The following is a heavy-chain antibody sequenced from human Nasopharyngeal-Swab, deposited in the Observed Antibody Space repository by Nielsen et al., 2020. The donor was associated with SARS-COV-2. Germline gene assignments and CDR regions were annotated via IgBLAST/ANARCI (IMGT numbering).Heavy chain of an antibody. CDR3: AREMGTYYYDSSGHYAFEI. CDR1: GGTFSSYA. Sequence: SVKVSCKASGGTFSSYAISWVRQAPGQGLEWMGRIIPILGIANYAQKFQGRVTITADKSTSTAYMELSSLRSEDTAVYYCAREMGTYYYDSSGHYAFEIWGQGTMVTVSS. CDR2: IIPILGIA. V-gene: IGHV1-69*04. D-gene: IGHD3-22*01. J-gene: IGHJ3*02.